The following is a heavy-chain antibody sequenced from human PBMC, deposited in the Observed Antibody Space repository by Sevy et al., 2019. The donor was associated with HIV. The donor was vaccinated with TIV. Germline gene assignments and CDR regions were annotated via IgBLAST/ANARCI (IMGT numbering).Heavy chain of an antibody. J-gene: IGHJ6*02. V-gene: IGHV3-53*05. CDR1: GFSVSNSY. CDR3: ARGTDYDFWSGYSGGAYYYYGMDV. D-gene: IGHD3-3*01. Sequence: GGSLRLSCAASGFSVSNSYMSWVRQAPGKGLQWVSVIYSGDSTYYTDSVKGRFTISRDNSKNTLYLQMNSLRAEDTAVYYCARGTDYDFWSGYSGGAYYYYGMDVWGQGTTVTVSS. CDR2: IYSGDST.